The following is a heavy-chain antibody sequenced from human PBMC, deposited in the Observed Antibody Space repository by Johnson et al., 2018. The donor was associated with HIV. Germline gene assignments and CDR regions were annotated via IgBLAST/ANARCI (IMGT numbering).Heavy chain of an antibody. CDR2: IKQDGSEK. Sequence: VQLVESGGGLVQVGGSLRLSCEVSGFMFGSYWMTWVRQAPGKGLEWVANIKQDGSEKYYVGSVRGRFTISRDNANSSLILQMNSLRAEDTAVYYCARPYGDYVYGAFDVWGPGTVVTVSS. V-gene: IGHV3-7*01. J-gene: IGHJ3*01. D-gene: IGHD4-17*01. CDR1: GFMFGSYW. CDR3: ARPYGDYVYGAFDV.